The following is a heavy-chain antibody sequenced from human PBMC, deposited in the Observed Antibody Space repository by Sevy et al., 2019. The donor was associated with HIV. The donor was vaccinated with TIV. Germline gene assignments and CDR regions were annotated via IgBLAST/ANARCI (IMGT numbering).Heavy chain of an antibody. V-gene: IGHV3-53*01. J-gene: IGHJ6*02. CDR1: GFTVSSNF. D-gene: IGHD6-13*01. CDR2: IYSGGDT. CDR3: ARDLRVATASGGMDV. Sequence: GGSLRLSCVAYGFTVSSNFMTWVRQAPGKGLEWVSIIYSGGDTYYADSVKGRFTISEDNSKNTLYLQMNNLRAEDTAVYYWARDLRVATASGGMDVWGQGTTVTVSS.